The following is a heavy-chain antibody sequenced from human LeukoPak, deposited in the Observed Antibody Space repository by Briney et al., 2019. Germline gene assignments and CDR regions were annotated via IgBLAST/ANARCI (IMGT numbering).Heavy chain of an antibody. CDR1: GYTFTGYY. V-gene: IGHV1-2*02. J-gene: IGHJ4*02. Sequence: GASVKVSCKASGYTFTGYYMHWVRQAPGQGLEWMGWINPNSGSTNYAQKFQGRVTMTRDTSISTAYMELSRLRSHYTAEYYCARDVVRGVRSFDYWGQGTLVTVSS. CDR2: INPNSGST. CDR3: ARDVVRGVRSFDY. D-gene: IGHD3-10*01.